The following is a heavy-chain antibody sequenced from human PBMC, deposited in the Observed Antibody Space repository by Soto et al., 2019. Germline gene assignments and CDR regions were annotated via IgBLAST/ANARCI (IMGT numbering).Heavy chain of an antibody. D-gene: IGHD1-1*01. CDR1: GFPFSTYA. Sequence: GGSLRLSCVACGFPFSTYAMTLVRQSPGKGLGWVSAISGSGSGTNCADSVKGRFTISRDNSKNILYLQMNSLRAEDTAVYYCAKEKTTNNCFYYWGPGIXVT. J-gene: IGHJ4*02. V-gene: IGHV3-23*01. CDR2: ISGSGSGT. CDR3: AKEKTTNNCFYY.